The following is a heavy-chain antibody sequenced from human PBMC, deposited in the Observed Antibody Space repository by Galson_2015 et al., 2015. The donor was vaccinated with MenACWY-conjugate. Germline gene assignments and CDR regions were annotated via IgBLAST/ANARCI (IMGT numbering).Heavy chain of an antibody. J-gene: IGHJ3*02. Sequence: SLRLSCAASGFTFSNYAMNWARQAPGKGLEWVSSISGSGGTTSYADSVKGRFTISRDKSKNTLYLQMKSLRAEDTAIYFCARDQRGLYCNGGYCYWPDAFDIWGQGTMVTVSS. CDR3: ARDQRGLYCNGGYCYWPDAFDI. V-gene: IGHV3-23*01. CDR1: GFTFSNYA. D-gene: IGHD2-15*01. CDR2: ISGSGGTT.